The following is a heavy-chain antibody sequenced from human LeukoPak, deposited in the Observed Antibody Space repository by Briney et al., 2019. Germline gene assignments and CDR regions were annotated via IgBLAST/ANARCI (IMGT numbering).Heavy chain of an antibody. J-gene: IGHJ4*02. CDR1: GFTFSSYG. V-gene: IGHV3-30*03. CDR2: ISYDGSNK. D-gene: IGHD3-22*01. Sequence: GGSLRLSCAASGFTFSSYGMHWVRQAPGKGLEWVAVISYDGSNKYYADSVKGRFTISRDNSKNTLYLQMNSLRAEDTAVYYCARGIYYYDSSGYYWGQGTLVTVSS. CDR3: ARGIYYYDSSGYY.